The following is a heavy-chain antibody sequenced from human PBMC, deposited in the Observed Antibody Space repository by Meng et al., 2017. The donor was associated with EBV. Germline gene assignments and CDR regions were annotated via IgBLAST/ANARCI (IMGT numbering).Heavy chain of an antibody. J-gene: IGHJ4*02. CDR1: GGACSGGNW. CDR2: IYHSGST. V-gene: IGHV4-4*02. Sequence: GAGLWRPARTSPPTRALPGGACSGGNWWGWARPPPGKGLEWIGEIYHSGSTNYNPSLKSRVTISVDKSKNQFSLKLSSVTAADTAVYYCARRSLDYYDSSGFDYWGQGTLVTVSS. D-gene: IGHD3-22*01. CDR3: ARRSLDYYDSSGFDY.